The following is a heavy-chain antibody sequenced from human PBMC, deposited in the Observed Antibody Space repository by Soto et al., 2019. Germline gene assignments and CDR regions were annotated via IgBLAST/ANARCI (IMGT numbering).Heavy chain of an antibody. J-gene: IGHJ6*02. Sequence: SVKVSCKASGVTFSSYAISWVRQAPGQGLEWMGGIIPIFGTANYAQKFQGRVTITADKSTSTAYMELSSLRSEDTAVYYCARDSEGYYYDSSGYPNGMDVWGQGTTVTVSS. CDR2: IIPIFGTA. V-gene: IGHV1-69*06. CDR3: ARDSEGYYYDSSGYPNGMDV. CDR1: GVTFSSYA. D-gene: IGHD3-22*01.